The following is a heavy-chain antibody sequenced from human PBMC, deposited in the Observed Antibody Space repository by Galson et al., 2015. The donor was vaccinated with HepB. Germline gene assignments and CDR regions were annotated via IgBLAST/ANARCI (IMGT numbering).Heavy chain of an antibody. CDR3: ARDPGYPSYCFDY. CDR2: IYYDGSDE. J-gene: IGHJ4*02. Sequence: SLRLSCAASGFTFSTFAMHWVRQAPGKGLEWVAVIYYDGSDEYYADSVKGRFTISRDNSKNTLFLQMNSLRAEDTAVYYCARDPGYPSYCFDYWGQGTLVTVSS. D-gene: IGHD3-16*02. V-gene: IGHV3-30*04. CDR1: GFTFSTFA.